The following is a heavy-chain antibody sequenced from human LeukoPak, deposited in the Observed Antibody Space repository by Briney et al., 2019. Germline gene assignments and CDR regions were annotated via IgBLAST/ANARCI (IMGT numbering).Heavy chain of an antibody. CDR1: GGSISNYY. V-gene: IGHV4-39*01. Sequence: SETLSLTCTVSGGSISNYYWGWIRQPPGKGLEWIGSIYYSGITYYNPSLKSRVTISVETSNNQFSLKLSSVTAADTAMYYCARLLIYCSSTSCHFDYWGQGTLVTVSS. CDR2: IYYSGIT. D-gene: IGHD2-2*01. CDR3: ARLLIYCSSTSCHFDY. J-gene: IGHJ4*02.